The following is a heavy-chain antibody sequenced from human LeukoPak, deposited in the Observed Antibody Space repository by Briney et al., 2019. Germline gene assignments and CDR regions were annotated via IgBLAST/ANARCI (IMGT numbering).Heavy chain of an antibody. Sequence: ASVKVSCKASGYTFTSYDINWVRQATGQGLEWMGWMNPNSGNTGYAQKFQGRVTMTRNTSISTAYMELSSLRSEDTAVYYCARGVPGWGVLLWFGKDYYYYMDVWGKGTTVTVSS. CDR2: MNPNSGNT. D-gene: IGHD3-10*01. V-gene: IGHV1-8*01. J-gene: IGHJ6*03. CDR1: GYTFTSYD. CDR3: ARGVPGWGVLLWFGKDYYYYMDV.